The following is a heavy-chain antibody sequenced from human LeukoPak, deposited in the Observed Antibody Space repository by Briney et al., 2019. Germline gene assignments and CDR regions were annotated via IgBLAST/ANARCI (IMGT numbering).Heavy chain of an antibody. Sequence: SETLSLTCTVSGGSISSSSYYWGWIRQPPGKGLEWIGSIYYSGSTYYNPSLKGRVTISVDTSKNQFSLKLSSVTAADTAVYYCARRVWGAAMVNYWGQGTLVTVSS. CDR1: GGSISSSSYY. CDR2: IYYSGST. V-gene: IGHV4-39*01. CDR3: ARRVWGAAMVNY. D-gene: IGHD5-18*01. J-gene: IGHJ4*02.